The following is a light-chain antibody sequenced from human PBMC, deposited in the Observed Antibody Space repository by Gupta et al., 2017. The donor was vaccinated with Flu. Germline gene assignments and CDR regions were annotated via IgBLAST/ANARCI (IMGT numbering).Light chain of an antibody. V-gene: IGLV3-1*01. CDR3: QAWDSSIVL. Sequence: SSPLTQPLSVSVSPGQTASITRPGDMLGQRFTSWYQQRPGQSPVLLMYQDKKRPSGIPGRFSGSSSGNTATLTISGTQALDEDDYYGQAWDSSIVLFGGGTKLTVL. CDR2: QDK. CDR1: MLGQRF. J-gene: IGLJ2*01.